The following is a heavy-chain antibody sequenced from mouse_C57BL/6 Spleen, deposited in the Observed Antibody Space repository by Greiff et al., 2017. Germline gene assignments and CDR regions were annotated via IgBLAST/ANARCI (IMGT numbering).Heavy chain of an antibody. Sequence: EVKLMESGPGLVKPSQSLSLTCSVSGYSITSGYYWNWIRQFPGNKLEWMGYISYDGSNNYNPSLKNRISITRDSSKNQFFLKLNSVTTEDTATYYCARILLKGYYFDYWGQGTTLTVSS. CDR3: ARILLKGYYFDY. CDR1: GYSITSGYY. V-gene: IGHV3-6*01. D-gene: IGHD2-10*01. J-gene: IGHJ2*01. CDR2: ISYDGSN.